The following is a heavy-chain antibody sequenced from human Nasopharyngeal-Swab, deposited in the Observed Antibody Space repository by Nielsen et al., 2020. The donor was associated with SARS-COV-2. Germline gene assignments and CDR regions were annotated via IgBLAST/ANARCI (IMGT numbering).Heavy chain of an antibody. CDR3: AGNHDNTF. Sequence: GGSLRLSCAASGFTFSSYAMHWVRQAPGKGLEWVAVISYDGSNKYYADSVKGRFTISRDNSKNTLYLQMDSLRVEDTAIYYCAGNHDNTFWGQGNLVAVS. D-gene: IGHD3-22*01. J-gene: IGHJ4*02. V-gene: IGHV3-30*04. CDR2: ISYDGSNK. CDR1: GFTFSSYA.